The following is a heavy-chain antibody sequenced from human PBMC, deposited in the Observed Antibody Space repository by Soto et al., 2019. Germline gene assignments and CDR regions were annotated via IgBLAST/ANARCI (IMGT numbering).Heavy chain of an antibody. V-gene: IGHV1-69*13. CDR3: ARSTYYYGSGSYPYYFDY. D-gene: IGHD3-10*01. CDR1: GGTFSSYA. J-gene: IGHJ4*02. Sequence: SVQVSCKASGGTFSSYAISWVRQAPGQGLEWMGGIIPIFGTANYAQKFQGRVTITADESTSTVYMELSSLRSEDTAVYYCARSTYYYGSGSYPYYFDYWGQGTLVTVSS. CDR2: IIPIFGTA.